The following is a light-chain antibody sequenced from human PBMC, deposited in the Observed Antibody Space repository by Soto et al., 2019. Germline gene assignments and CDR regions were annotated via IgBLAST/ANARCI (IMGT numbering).Light chain of an antibody. V-gene: IGKV2-28*01. CDR2: LGS. Sequence: IVMTQSPLSLPVTPGEPASISCRSSQSLLYSNGYNYLDWYLQKAGQSPQLLIYLGSNRASGVPDRFSGSGSGTDFILKISRVEAEDVGVYYCMQGLQTSITFGQGTRLEIK. CDR3: MQGLQTSIT. J-gene: IGKJ5*01. CDR1: QSLLYSNGYNY.